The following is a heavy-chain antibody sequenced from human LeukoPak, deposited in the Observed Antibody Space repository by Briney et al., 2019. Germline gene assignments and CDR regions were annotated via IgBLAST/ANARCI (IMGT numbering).Heavy chain of an antibody. Sequence: ASVKVSCKASGYTFTSYGISWVRQAPGQGLEWMGWISAYNGNTNYAQKLQGRVTMTTDTSTSTAYMELRSLRSDDTAVYYCARGINPYYYGSGLNYFDYWGQGTLVTVSS. CDR3: ARGINPYYYGSGLNYFDY. J-gene: IGHJ4*02. D-gene: IGHD3-10*01. V-gene: IGHV1-18*01. CDR1: GYTFTSYG. CDR2: ISAYNGNT.